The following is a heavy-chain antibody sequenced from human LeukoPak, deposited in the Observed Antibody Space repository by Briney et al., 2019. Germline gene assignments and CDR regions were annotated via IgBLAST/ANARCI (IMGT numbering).Heavy chain of an antibody. CDR1: GLTLNTFW. CDR3: GRGPGYRSDS. V-gene: IGHV3-7*05. D-gene: IGHD5-12*01. J-gene: IGHJ4*02. CDR2: TNQGGSEK. Sequence: PGGSLRLSCTATGLTLNTFWMTWVRQPPGKGLEWVANTNQGGSEKNYVGSVKGRFTISRDNAKKSLYLQMDSLRAEDTAVYYCGRGPGYRSDSWGQGTLVTVSS.